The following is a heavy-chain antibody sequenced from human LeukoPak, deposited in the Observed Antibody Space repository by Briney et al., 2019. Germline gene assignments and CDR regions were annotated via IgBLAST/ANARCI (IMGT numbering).Heavy chain of an antibody. CDR3: VKGGGVADYYPFIGQYFDV. J-gene: IGHJ2*01. CDR1: GFTFDNYA. D-gene: IGHD3-3*02. V-gene: IGHV3-30-3*01. Sequence: PGGSLRLSCAASGFTFDNYAVHWVRQAPGKGLEWVAVTSYDGNKRYYADSVKGRFTISRDSSNNMLYFQMNGLKVEDTAMYYCVKGGGVADYYPFIGQYFDVWGRGTLVTVSS. CDR2: TSYDGNKR.